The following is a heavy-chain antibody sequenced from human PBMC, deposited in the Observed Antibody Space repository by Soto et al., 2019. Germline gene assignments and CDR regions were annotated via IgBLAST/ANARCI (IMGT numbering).Heavy chain of an antibody. D-gene: IGHD2-2*01. CDR2: IIPILGIA. CDR3: ASQGQVPAAMGPVDYGDYVSNYYYMDV. V-gene: IGHV1-69*02. Sequence: ASVKVSCKASGGTFSSYTISWVRQAPGQGLEWMGRIIPILGIANYAQNFQGRVTITADKSTSTAYMELSSLRSEDTAVYYCASQGQVPAAMGPVDYGDYVSNYYYMDVWGKGTTVTVSS. J-gene: IGHJ6*03. CDR1: GGTFSSYT.